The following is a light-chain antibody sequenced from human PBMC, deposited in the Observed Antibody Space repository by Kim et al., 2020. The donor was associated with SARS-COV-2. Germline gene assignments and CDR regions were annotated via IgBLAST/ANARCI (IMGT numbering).Light chain of an antibody. CDR1: TSNTGNNA. Sequence: QRFTISCSGRTSNTGNNAVSWYQQLPGKAPKLLVYYDDRLPSGVSDRFSGSKSGTSASLAISDLQSEDEADYYCAAWDDSLNGVVFGGGTQLTVL. J-gene: IGLJ2*01. CDR3: AAWDDSLNGVV. V-gene: IGLV1-36*01. CDR2: YDD.